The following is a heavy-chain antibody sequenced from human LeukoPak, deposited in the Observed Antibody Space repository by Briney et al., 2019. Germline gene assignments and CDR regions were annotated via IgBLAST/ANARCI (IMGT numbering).Heavy chain of an antibody. CDR1: GYTFTGYY. CDR3: ARDWTAFDY. V-gene: IGHV1-18*04. CDR2: IGTYNGNT. J-gene: IGHJ4*02. Sequence: GASVKVSCKASGYTFTGYYMHWVRQAPGQGLEWMGWIGTYNGNTKYVQKLQGRVTMTTDTSTSTAYMELRSLRSDDTAVYYCARDWTAFDYWGQGTLVTVSS. D-gene: IGHD3/OR15-3a*01.